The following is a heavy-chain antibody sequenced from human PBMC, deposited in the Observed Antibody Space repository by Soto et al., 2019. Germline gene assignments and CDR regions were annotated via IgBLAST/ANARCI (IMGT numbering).Heavy chain of an antibody. D-gene: IGHD6-19*01. V-gene: IGHV6-1*01. J-gene: IGHJ6*02. Sequence: QVQLQQSGPGLVKPSQTLSLTCAISGDSVSSNSAAWNWIRQSPSRGLEWLGRTYYRSKWYNDYAVSVKSRITINPDTSKNQFSLQLNSVTPEDTAVYYCARTDSSGWFSSYYYYGMDVWGQGTTVTVSS. CDR3: ARTDSSGWFSSYYYYGMDV. CDR2: TYYRSKWYN. CDR1: GDSVSSNSAA.